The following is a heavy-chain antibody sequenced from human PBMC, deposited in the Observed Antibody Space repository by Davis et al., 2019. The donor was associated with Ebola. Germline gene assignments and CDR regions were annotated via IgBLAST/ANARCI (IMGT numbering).Heavy chain of an antibody. CDR3: ARRAGRPDNFDY. Sequence: ASVKVSCKASGYSFTSYDINWVRQATGQGLEWMGWMNPNSGNTGYAQKFQGRVTMTNNTSTSTAYMELSSLTSEDTAVYYCARRAGRPDNFDYWGQGILVTVSS. D-gene: IGHD5-24*01. CDR1: GYSFTSYD. CDR2: MNPNSGNT. V-gene: IGHV1-8*01. J-gene: IGHJ4*02.